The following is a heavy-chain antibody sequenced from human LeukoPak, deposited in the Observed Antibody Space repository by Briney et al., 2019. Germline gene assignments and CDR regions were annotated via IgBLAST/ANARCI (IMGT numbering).Heavy chain of an antibody. Sequence: GGSLRLSCAASGFTFSSYSMNWVRQAPGKGLEWVSSISSSSSYIYYADSVKGRFTISRDSAKNSLYLQMNSLRAEGTAVYYCARDRYYDFWSGYYSYYYYYGMDAWGQGTTVTVSS. CDR3: ARDRYYDFWSGYYSYYYYYGMDA. CDR2: ISSSSSYI. D-gene: IGHD3-3*01. J-gene: IGHJ6*02. CDR1: GFTFSSYS. V-gene: IGHV3-21*01.